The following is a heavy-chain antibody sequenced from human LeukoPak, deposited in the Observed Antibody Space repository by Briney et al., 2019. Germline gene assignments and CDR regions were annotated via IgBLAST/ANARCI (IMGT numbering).Heavy chain of an antibody. CDR1: GYTFTGYY. Sequence: GASVKVSRKASGYTFTGYYMHWVRQAPGKGLEWMGGFDPEDGETIYAQKFQGRVTMTEDTSTDTAYMELSSLRSEDTAVYYCAGGALWVWGQGTLVTVSS. CDR2: FDPEDGET. D-gene: IGHD1-26*01. CDR3: AGGALWV. J-gene: IGHJ4*02. V-gene: IGHV1-24*01.